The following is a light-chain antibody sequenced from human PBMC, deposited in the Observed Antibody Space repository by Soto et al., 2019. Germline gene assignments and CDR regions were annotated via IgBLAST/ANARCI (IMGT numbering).Light chain of an antibody. CDR1: QSVSNN. CDR3: LQYNNWPPIT. J-gene: IGKJ5*01. V-gene: IGKV3-15*01. CDR2: GSS. Sequence: EVVMTQSPATLSVSPGERATLSCRASQSVSNNLAWYPQKPGQAPRLLVYGSSSRATDIPARFSGSGSGTDFTLTISSLQSEDFAVYYCLQYNNWPPITFGQGTRLEIK.